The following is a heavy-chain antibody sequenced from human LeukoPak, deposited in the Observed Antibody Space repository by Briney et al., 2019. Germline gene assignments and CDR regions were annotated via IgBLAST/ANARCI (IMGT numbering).Heavy chain of an antibody. Sequence: GGSLRLSCAASGFTFSDYYMSWIRQAPGKGLEWVSYITLSGSNTQYADSVKGRFTIFRDNARNSLYLQMNSLRAEDTAVYYCASHSYGYNHWGQGTLVIVSS. D-gene: IGHD3-16*01. V-gene: IGHV3-11*06. CDR3: ASHSYGYNH. CDR2: ITLSGSNT. J-gene: IGHJ5*02. CDR1: GFTFSDYY.